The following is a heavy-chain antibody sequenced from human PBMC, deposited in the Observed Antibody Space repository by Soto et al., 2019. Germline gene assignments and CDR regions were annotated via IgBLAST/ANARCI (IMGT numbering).Heavy chain of an antibody. V-gene: IGHV3-30*18. D-gene: IGHD5-12*01. CDR1: GFTFSSYG. J-gene: IGHJ4*02. Sequence: QVQLVESGGGVVQPGRSLRLSCAASGFTFSSYGMHWVRQAPGKGLEWVAVISYDGGNKYYADSVKGRFTISRDNSKNTLYLKMNSLRAEDTAVYYCAKGWRSYSDYDLSDYWGQGTLVTVSS. CDR3: AKGWRSYSDYDLSDY. CDR2: ISYDGGNK.